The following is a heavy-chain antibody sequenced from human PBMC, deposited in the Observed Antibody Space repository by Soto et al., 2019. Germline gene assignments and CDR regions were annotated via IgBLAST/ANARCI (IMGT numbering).Heavy chain of an antibody. J-gene: IGHJ4*02. CDR1: GGSFSGYY. D-gene: IGHD2-8*02. V-gene: IGHV4-34*01. CDR2: INHSGST. Sequence: PSETLSLPCAVYGGSFSGYYWTWIRQPPGTGLEWIGEINHSGSTNYNPSLKSRVTISVDTSKNQFSLKLTSVTAADTAVYYCARDKITGLFDYWGQGTLVTVS. CDR3: ARDKITGLFDY.